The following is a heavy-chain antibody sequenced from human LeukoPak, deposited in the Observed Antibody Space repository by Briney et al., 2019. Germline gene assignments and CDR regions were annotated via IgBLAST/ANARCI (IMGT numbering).Heavy chain of an antibody. CDR3: ARDSGSGWSNDY. V-gene: IGHV3-48*02. CDR1: GFTLNSYS. D-gene: IGHD6-19*01. CDR2: FGWSGTTI. J-gene: IGHJ4*02. Sequence: PGGSLRLSCVVSGFTLNSYSMNWVSQAPGKGLEWVSYFGWSGTTILYADSVRGRFTVSRDSAKNSLYLQMNSLRDEDSALYYCARDSGSGWSNDYWGQGTLVTVSS.